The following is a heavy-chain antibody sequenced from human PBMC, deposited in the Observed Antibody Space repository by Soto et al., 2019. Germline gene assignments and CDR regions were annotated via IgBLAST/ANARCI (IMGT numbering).Heavy chain of an antibody. CDR1: GGSISSGGYY. D-gene: IGHD2-15*01. CDR2: IYYSGST. J-gene: IGHJ5*02. V-gene: IGHV4-31*03. CDR3: AREDIVVVVAATGGTGWFDP. Sequence: QVQLQESGPGLVKPSQTLSLTCTVSGGSISSGGYYWSWIRQHPGNGLEWVGNIYYSGSTYYNPSLKSRVTIPVDTSKNQSSRKLSSVTAADTAVYYCAREDIVVVVAATGGTGWFDPWGQGTLVTVSS.